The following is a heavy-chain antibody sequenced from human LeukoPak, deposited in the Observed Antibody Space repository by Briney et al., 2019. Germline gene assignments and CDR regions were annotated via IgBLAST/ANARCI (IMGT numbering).Heavy chain of an antibody. CDR2: ITGSGGST. J-gene: IGHJ4*02. CDR3: AKEIRDGYNYPFDY. CDR1: GFTFSSYA. Sequence: PGGSLRLPCAASGFTFSSYAMSWVRQAPGKGLEWVSAITGSGGSTYYADSVKGRFTISRDNSKNTLYLQMNSLRAEDTAVYYCAKEIRDGYNYPFDYWGQGTLVTVSS. D-gene: IGHD5-24*01. V-gene: IGHV3-23*01.